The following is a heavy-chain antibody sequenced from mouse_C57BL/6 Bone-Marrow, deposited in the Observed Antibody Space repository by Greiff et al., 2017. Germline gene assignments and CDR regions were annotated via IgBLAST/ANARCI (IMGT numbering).Heavy chain of an antibody. V-gene: IGHV1-19*01. CDR2: INPYNGGT. J-gene: IGHJ1*03. D-gene: IGHD2-1*01. Sequence: EVQVVESGPVLVKPGASVKMSCKASGYTFTDYYMNWVKQSHGKSLEWIGVINPYNGGTSYNQKFKGKATLTVDKSSSTAYMELNSLTSEDSAVYYCANPFYGNYWYFDVWGTGTTVTVSS. CDR1: GYTFTDYY. CDR3: ANPFYGNYWYFDV.